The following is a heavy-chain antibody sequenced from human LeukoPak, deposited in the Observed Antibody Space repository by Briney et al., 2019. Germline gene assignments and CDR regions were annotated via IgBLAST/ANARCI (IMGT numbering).Heavy chain of an antibody. CDR2: ISSSGSTK. D-gene: IGHD6-19*01. J-gene: IGHJ5*02. CDR3: ARVSGWYWFDQ. V-gene: IGHV3-48*03. Sequence: GGSLRLSCAASGFTFINYEMNWVRQAPGKGLEWVSYISSSGSTKYYAGSVKGRFTISRDNSKNTLYLQMGSLRTEDMAVYYCARVSGWYWFDQWGQGTLVTVSS. CDR1: GFTFINYE.